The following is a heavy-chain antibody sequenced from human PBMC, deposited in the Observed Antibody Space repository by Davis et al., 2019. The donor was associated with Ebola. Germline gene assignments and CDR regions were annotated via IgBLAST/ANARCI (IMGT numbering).Heavy chain of an antibody. J-gene: IGHJ4*02. V-gene: IGHV5-51*01. D-gene: IGHD3-3*01. CDR3: ARWETSSYDFWSGYWGY. Sequence: PGGSLRLSCKGSGYRFTSYWIGWVRQMPGKGLEWMGIIYPGDSDTRYSPSFQGQVTMSTDKSISTAYLQWSSLKASDTAMYYCARWETSSYDFWSGYWGYWGQGALVTVSS. CDR1: GYRFTSYW. CDR2: IYPGDSDT.